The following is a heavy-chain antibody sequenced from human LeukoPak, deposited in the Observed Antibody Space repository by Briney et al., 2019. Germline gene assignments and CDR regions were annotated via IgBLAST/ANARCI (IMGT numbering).Heavy chain of an antibody. Sequence: SETLSLTCTVSGGSISSSSYYWGWIRQPPGKGLEWIGSIYYSGSTYYNPSLKSRVTISVDTSKNQFSLKLSSVTAADTAVYYCARGMTFYSSSSVDAFDIWGQGTMVTVSS. D-gene: IGHD6-6*01. J-gene: IGHJ3*02. CDR3: ARGMTFYSSSSVDAFDI. CDR1: GGSISSSSYY. V-gene: IGHV4-39*07. CDR2: IYYSGST.